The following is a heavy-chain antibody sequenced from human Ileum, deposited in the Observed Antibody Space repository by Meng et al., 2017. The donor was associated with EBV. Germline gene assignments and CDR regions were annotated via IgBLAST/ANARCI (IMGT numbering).Heavy chain of an antibody. CDR1: GGSISRSDW. D-gene: IGHD3-22*01. CDR3: ASSDYYRSDY. J-gene: IGHJ4*02. V-gene: IGHV4-4*02. Sequence: QVQLQESGPGLVKPSETLCLTCAGSGGSISRSDWWSWVRQPPGKGLEWIGETSHSGSTNYSPSLKSRVTISLDKSKNQLSLKLNSVTAADTAVYYCASSDYYRSDYWGQGTLVTVSS. CDR2: TSHSGST.